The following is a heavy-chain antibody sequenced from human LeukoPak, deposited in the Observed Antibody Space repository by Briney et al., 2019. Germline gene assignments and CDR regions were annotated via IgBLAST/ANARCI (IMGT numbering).Heavy chain of an antibody. Sequence: PSETLSLTCTVSGGSISSYFWSWIRQPPGKGLEWIGYIYYSGSTNYNPSLKSRVTISVDTSKNQFSLNLSSVTAADTAVYYCAREAYCGGDCYSGFDYWGQGTLVTVSS. J-gene: IGHJ4*02. CDR3: AREAYCGGDCYSGFDY. V-gene: IGHV4-59*01. CDR2: IYYSGST. CDR1: GGSISSYF. D-gene: IGHD2-21*02.